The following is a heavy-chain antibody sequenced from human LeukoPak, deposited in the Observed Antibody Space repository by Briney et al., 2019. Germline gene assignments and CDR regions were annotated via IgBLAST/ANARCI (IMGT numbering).Heavy chain of an antibody. J-gene: IGHJ5*02. Sequence: SETLSLTCTVSGGSISTTNYYWGWIRQPPGRDREWIGSIYSSGNTYYNPSLESRVTISVDTSKNQLSLKLTSATAADTSVYYCARHSGLRSPFDPWGQGTLVTVSS. CDR1: GGSISTTNYY. CDR2: IYSSGNT. V-gene: IGHV4-39*01. D-gene: IGHD3-3*01. CDR3: ARHSGLRSPFDP.